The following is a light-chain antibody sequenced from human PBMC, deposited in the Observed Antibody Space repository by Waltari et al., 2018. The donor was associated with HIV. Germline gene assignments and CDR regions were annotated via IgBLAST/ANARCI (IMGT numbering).Light chain of an antibody. J-gene: IGLJ3*02. CDR1: TCYLSVFTF. V-gene: IGLV2-14*01. Sequence: HSALTHPPSVSGSPAHSTTISCPAPTCYLSVFTFISWYQQSPVRAHKLIIFEVYSRPSGISDRFSGSKSGVTASLTISALRAEDEADYFCSSYSARGFVVFGGGTKVTVL. CDR3: SSYSARGFVV. CDR2: EVY.